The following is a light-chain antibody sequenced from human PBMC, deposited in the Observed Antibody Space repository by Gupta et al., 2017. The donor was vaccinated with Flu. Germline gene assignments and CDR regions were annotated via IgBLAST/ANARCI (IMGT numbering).Light chain of an antibody. CDR1: ALPKKY. Sequence: GQTARITCSGDALPKKYAYWYQQKSGQAPVLIIYEDRKRPSGIPERFSGPSSGTMATLTISGAQVEDEADYYCYSTDTSGNHRVFGGGTNLTVL. J-gene: IGLJ3*02. V-gene: IGLV3-10*01. CDR2: EDR. CDR3: YSTDTSGNHRV.